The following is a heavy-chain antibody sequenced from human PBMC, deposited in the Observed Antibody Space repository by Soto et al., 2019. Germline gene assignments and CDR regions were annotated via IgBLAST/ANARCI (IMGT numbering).Heavy chain of an antibody. D-gene: IGHD3-10*01. CDR3: ASSRPGSYESMGY. CDR2: IYYSGST. J-gene: IGHJ4*02. Sequence: SETLSLTCTVSGGSISSSSYYWGWIRQPPGKGLEWIGSIYYSGSTYYNPSLKSRVTISVDTSKNQFSLKLSSVTAADTAVYYCASSRPGSYESMGYWGQGTLVTVSS. V-gene: IGHV4-39*01. CDR1: GGSISSSSYY.